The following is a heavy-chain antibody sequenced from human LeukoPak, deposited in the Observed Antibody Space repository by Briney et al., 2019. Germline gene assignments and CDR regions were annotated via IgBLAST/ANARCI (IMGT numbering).Heavy chain of an antibody. Sequence: PGGSLRLSCAASGFTFSSYSMNWVRQAPGKGLEWVSYISSSSSTIYYADSVKGRFTISRDNAKNSLYLQMNSLRAEDTAVYYCARDVVVAAYSFDYWGQGTLVTVSS. V-gene: IGHV3-48*04. CDR1: GFTFSSYS. CDR3: ARDVVVAAYSFDY. J-gene: IGHJ4*02. CDR2: ISSSSSTI. D-gene: IGHD2-15*01.